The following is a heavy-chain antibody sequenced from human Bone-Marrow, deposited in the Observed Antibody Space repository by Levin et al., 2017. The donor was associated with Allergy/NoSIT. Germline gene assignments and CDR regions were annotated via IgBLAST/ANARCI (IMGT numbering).Heavy chain of an antibody. CDR3: AKDTTSSDWDGMDV. J-gene: IGHJ6*02. CDR2: IDWNSGSI. D-gene: IGHD6-6*01. V-gene: IGHV3-9*01. CDR1: GFTFNDFA. Sequence: SCAASGFTFNDFAMHWVRQAPGKGLEWVSGIDWNSGSIGYADSVKGRFTISRDNAKNSLYLQMNSLRAEDTALYYCAKDTTSSDWDGMDVWGQGTTVTVSS.